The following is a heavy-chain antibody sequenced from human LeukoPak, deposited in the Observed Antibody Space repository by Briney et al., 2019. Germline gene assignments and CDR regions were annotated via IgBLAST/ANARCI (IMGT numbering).Heavy chain of an antibody. J-gene: IGHJ4*02. D-gene: IGHD5-18*01. CDR1: GGSISSSSYY. Sequence: SETLSLTCTVSGGSISSSSYYWGWIRQPPGKGLEWIGSIYYSGSTYYNPSLESRVTISVDTSKNQFSLKLSSVTAADTAVYYCARPLDTAMVMNWGQGTLVTVSS. CDR3: ARPLDTAMVMN. V-gene: IGHV4-39*01. CDR2: IYYSGST.